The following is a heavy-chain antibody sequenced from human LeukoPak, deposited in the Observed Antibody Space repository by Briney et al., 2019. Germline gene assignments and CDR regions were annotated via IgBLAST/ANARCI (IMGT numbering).Heavy chain of an antibody. CDR1: GFTFSDYY. Sequence: GGSLRLSCEASGFTFSDYYMSWIRQAPGKGLEWVSYISSTSSYTNYADSVKGRFTISRDNSKNTVYLQMNSLRAEDTAVFYCARDPVGAIGYGMDVWGQGTTVTVSS. D-gene: IGHD1-26*01. CDR3: ARDPVGAIGYGMDV. V-gene: IGHV3-11*06. J-gene: IGHJ6*02. CDR2: ISSTSSYT.